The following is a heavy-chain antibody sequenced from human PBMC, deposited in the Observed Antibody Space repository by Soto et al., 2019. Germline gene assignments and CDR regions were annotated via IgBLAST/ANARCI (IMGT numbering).Heavy chain of an antibody. V-gene: IGHV4-30-4*01. J-gene: IGHJ6*02. Sequence: SETMSLTCTVSDVSISSGDYYWTWIRQPPGKGLEWIGSIYYNGNTYYNPSLKSRVTISVDTSKNQFSLKLSSVTAADTAVYYCARDNWNYFSYGMDVWGQGTAVTVSS. CDR2: IYYNGNT. CDR1: DVSISSGDYY. CDR3: ARDNWNYFSYGMDV. D-gene: IGHD1-7*01.